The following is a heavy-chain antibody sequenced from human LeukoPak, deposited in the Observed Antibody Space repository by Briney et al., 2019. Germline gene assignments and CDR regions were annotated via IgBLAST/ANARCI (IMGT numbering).Heavy chain of an antibody. J-gene: IGHJ4*02. CDR1: GFTFSSYA. D-gene: IGHD6-13*01. CDR2: VSGSGGST. V-gene: IGHV3-23*01. Sequence: PGGSLRLSCAASGFTFSSYAMSWVRQAPGKGLEWVSTVSGSGGSTYYADSVKGRFTISRDNSKNTLYLQMNSLRAEDTAVYYCAKSRVALATGFDYWGQGTLVTVSS. CDR3: AKSRVALATGFDY.